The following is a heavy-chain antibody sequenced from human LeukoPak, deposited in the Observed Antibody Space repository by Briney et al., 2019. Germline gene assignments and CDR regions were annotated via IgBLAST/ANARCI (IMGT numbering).Heavy chain of an antibody. CDR2: MNPNSGNT. Sequence: ASVKVSCKASGYTFTSYDINWVRQATGRGLEWMGWMNPNSGNTGYAQKFQGRVTMTRNTSISTAYMELSSLRSEDTAVYYCASGPSNWGAAFDIWGQGTMVTVSS. CDR3: ASGPSNWGAAFDI. J-gene: IGHJ3*02. D-gene: IGHD7-27*01. CDR1: GYTFTSYD. V-gene: IGHV1-8*01.